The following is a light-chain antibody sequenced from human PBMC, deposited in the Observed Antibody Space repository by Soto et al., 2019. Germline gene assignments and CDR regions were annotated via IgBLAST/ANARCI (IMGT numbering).Light chain of an antibody. Sequence: DIQVTQSPSTLSASVGDRVTITCRASQSISSWLAWYQQKPGKAPKLLIYDASSLESGVPSRFSGSGSGTEFTLTISSLQPDDFATYYCHQYNSYSPRTFGQGTKVDIK. J-gene: IGKJ1*01. V-gene: IGKV1-5*01. CDR2: DAS. CDR3: HQYNSYSPRT. CDR1: QSISSW.